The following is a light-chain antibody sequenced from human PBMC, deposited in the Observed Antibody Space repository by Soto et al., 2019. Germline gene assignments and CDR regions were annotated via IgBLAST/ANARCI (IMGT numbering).Light chain of an antibody. V-gene: IGKV3-20*01. CDR3: QQYGSSPLVT. Sequence: EIVLTQSPGTLSLSPGERATLSCRASQSVSSSYLAWYQQKPGQAPRLLIYGASSRVTGIPDRFSGSGSGTDFTLTISRLEPEDFAVYYCQQYGSSPLVTFGQGTKVEIK. J-gene: IGKJ1*01. CDR2: GAS. CDR1: QSVSSSY.